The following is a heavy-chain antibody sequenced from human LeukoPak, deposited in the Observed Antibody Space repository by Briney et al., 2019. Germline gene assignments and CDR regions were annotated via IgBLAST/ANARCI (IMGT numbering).Heavy chain of an antibody. CDR1: GGSISSGSYY. Sequence: SSQTLSLTCTVSGGSISSGSYYWSWIRRPAGKGLEWIGRIYISGSPNYNPSLKSRVTMSVDTSKNQFSLKLTSVTAADTAVYYCARVSSSWYQDWYFDRWGRGTLVTVSS. D-gene: IGHD6-13*01. CDR3: ARVSSSWYQDWYFDR. J-gene: IGHJ2*01. CDR2: IYISGSP. V-gene: IGHV4-61*02.